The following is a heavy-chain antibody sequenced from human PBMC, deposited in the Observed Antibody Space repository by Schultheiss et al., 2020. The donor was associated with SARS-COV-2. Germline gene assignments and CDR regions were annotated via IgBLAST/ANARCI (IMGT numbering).Heavy chain of an antibody. D-gene: IGHD3-3*01. Sequence: SETLSLTCTVSGGSISSYYWGWIRQPPGKGLEWIGSIYYSGSTYYNPSLKSRVTISVDTSKNQFSLKLSSVTAADTAVYYCASWDGVDFWNIDYWGQGTLVTVSS. CDR1: GGSISSYY. J-gene: IGHJ4*02. CDR2: IYYSGST. V-gene: IGHV4-39*01. CDR3: ASWDGVDFWNIDY.